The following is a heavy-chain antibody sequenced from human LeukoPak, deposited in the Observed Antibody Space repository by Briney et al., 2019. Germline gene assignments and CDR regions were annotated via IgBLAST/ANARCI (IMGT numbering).Heavy chain of an antibody. Sequence: SETLSLTCTVSGYSINNGYYWGWIRQPPGKGLEWIGSIYHSGSTYYKPSLKSRVTISVDTSKNQFSLKLSSVAAADTAVYYCARGVRGYRPRHFDYWGQGTLVIVSS. CDR2: IYHSGST. D-gene: IGHD3-16*01. J-gene: IGHJ4*02. CDR3: ARGVRGYRPRHFDY. V-gene: IGHV4-38-2*02. CDR1: GYSINNGYY.